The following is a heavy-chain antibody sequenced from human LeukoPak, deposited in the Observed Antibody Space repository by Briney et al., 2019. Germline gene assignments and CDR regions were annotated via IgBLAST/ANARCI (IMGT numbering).Heavy chain of an antibody. CDR3: ARVGTSDY. Sequence: GGSLRLXCAASGFTSSSYSMNWVRLAPGKGLEWVSSISSSSSYIYYADSVKGRFTISRDNAKNSLYLQMNSLRAEDTAVYYCARVGTSDYWGQGTLVTVSS. V-gene: IGHV3-21*01. D-gene: IGHD1-1*01. CDR2: ISSSSSYI. CDR1: GFTSSSYS. J-gene: IGHJ4*02.